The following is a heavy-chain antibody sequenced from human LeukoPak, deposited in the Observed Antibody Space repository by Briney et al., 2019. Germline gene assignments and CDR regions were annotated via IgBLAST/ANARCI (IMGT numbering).Heavy chain of an antibody. J-gene: IGHJ4*02. CDR1: GFTFDDYV. D-gene: IGHD3-9*01. V-gene: IGHV3-43*01. CDR2: IGWDGVTT. Sequence: PGGSLRLSCAASGFTFDDYVVHCVRQAPGEGLEWVSLIGWDGVTTHYTDSVKGRFNISRDNTKTSLYLQMNSLRNEDTAVYYCAKGSTYNSLTDNLDYWGQGTLVTVSS. CDR3: AKGSTYNSLTDNLDY.